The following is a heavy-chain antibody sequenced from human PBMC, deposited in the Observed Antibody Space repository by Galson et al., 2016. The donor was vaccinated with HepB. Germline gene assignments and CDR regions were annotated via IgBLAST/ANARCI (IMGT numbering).Heavy chain of an antibody. Sequence: SLRLSCAASGFTFINYAMSWVRQAPGKGLESVSGISGTDGRTLYADSVRGRFTISRDNPKNTLYLQMNSLRADDTAVYYCAKESGLWNVKTDFDYWGQGTVVTVSS. V-gene: IGHV3-23*01. CDR3: AKESGLWNVKTDFDY. D-gene: IGHD1-1*01. CDR1: GFTFINYA. CDR2: ISGTDGRT. J-gene: IGHJ4*02.